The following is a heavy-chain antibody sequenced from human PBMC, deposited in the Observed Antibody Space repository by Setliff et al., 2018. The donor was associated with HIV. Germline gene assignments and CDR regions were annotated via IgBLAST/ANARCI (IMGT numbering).Heavy chain of an antibody. CDR2: IIPILGVA. Sequence: GASVKVSCKAPRSTFNSHTINWVRQAPGQGLDWMGRIIPILGVANYAQRFQGKVTITADKSTSTAYMELTSLRFDDTAMYYCVRGVQSPPHYSYYYMDVWGEGTMVTVSS. J-gene: IGHJ6*03. CDR1: RSTFNSHT. V-gene: IGHV1-69*02. CDR3: VRGVQSPPHYSYYYMDV. D-gene: IGHD3-3*01.